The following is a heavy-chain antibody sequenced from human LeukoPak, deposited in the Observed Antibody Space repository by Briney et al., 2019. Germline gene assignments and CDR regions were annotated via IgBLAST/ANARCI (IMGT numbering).Heavy chain of an antibody. Sequence: PSETLSLTCAVYGGSFSGYYWSWIRQPPGKGLEWIGEINHSGSTSYNPSLKSRVTISVDTSKNQFSLKLSSVTAADTAVYYCARRVVVVPAAILQSRYFDLWGRGTLVTVSS. CDR2: INHSGST. CDR3: ARRVVVVPAAILQSRYFDL. V-gene: IGHV4-34*01. D-gene: IGHD2-2*01. CDR1: GGSFSGYY. J-gene: IGHJ2*01.